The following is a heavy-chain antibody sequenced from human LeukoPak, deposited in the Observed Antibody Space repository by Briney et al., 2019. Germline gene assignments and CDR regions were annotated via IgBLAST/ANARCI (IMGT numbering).Heavy chain of an antibody. D-gene: IGHD3-22*01. CDR1: GFTFNNYA. V-gene: IGHV3-23*01. Sequence: GGSLRLSCAASGFTFNNYAMTWVRQAPRKGLEWVSSISGRGGTTDYADSVKGRFTISRDNSQNTLYLQMNSLRAEDTAVYYCAKEENDYYDSSGYYPIDYWGQGTLGTVSS. CDR2: ISGRGGTT. CDR3: AKEENDYYDSSGYYPIDY. J-gene: IGHJ4*02.